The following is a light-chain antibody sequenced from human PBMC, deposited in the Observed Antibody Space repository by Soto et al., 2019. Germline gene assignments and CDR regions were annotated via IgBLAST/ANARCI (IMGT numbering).Light chain of an antibody. CDR1: SSDISIYNY. V-gene: IGLV2-14*01. Sequence: QSVLTQPASVSGSPGQSITISCTGTSSDISIYNYASWYQQHPDKAPKLIIYEVSNRPSGISNRFSGAKSGNTASLTISGLQVEDEADYYCCSYTSSTNYVFGAGTKVTVL. CDR2: EVS. CDR3: CSYTSSTNYV. J-gene: IGLJ1*01.